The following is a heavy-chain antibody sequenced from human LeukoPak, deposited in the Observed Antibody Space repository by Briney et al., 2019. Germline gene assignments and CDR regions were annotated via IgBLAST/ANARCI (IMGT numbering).Heavy chain of an antibody. V-gene: IGHV3-23*01. D-gene: IGHD3-10*01. Sequence: GGSLRLSCAASGFTFSSYAMNWVRQAPGKGLEWVSGTGSTGVSTFYADSVKGRFTVSRDNSKNTLYLQMNSLRAEDTAVYYCAKLSRALDYYGSGSYVDYWGQGTLVTVSS. CDR2: TGSTGVST. J-gene: IGHJ4*02. CDR1: GFTFSSYA. CDR3: AKLSRALDYYGSGSYVDY.